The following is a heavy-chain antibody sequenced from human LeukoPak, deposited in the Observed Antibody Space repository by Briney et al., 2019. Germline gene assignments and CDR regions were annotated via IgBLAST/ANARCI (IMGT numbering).Heavy chain of an antibody. CDR1: GYTFTGYY. Sequence: GASVKVSCKASGYTFTGYYMQWVRQAPGQGLEWMGWINPNSGGTNSAQKFQGRVTMTRDTSISTAYMELSSLTSDDTAVYYCARGRPTTSIVAAGVNWFDPWGQGTLVTVSS. V-gene: IGHV1-2*02. D-gene: IGHD6-13*01. J-gene: IGHJ5*02. CDR3: ARGRPTTSIVAAGVNWFDP. CDR2: INPNSGGT.